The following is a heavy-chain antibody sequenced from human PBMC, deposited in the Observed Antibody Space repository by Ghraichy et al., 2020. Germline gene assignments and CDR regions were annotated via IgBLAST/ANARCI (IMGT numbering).Heavy chain of an antibody. CDR1: GGTFSSYA. CDR2: IIPIFGTA. D-gene: IGHD4-17*01. CDR3: ARSADYGDQRGINPYWYFDL. Sequence: SVKVSCKASGGTFSSYAISWVRQAPGQGLEWMGGIIPIFGTANYAQKFQGRVTITADESTSTAYMELSSLRSEDTAVYYCARSADYGDQRGINPYWYFDLWGRGTLVTVSS. V-gene: IGHV1-69*13. J-gene: IGHJ2*01.